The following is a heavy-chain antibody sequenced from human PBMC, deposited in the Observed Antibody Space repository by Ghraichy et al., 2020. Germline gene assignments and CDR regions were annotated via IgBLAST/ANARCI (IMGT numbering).Heavy chain of an antibody. D-gene: IGHD1-1*01. Sequence: GGSLRLSCAASGFTFSHYGMHWVRQAPGKRLEWVAVIWYDGTNTYYTDSVRGRFTISRDTSKNTLYLQMNSLRAEDTAVYTCARDRTTYMIQGLADAFDVWGQGTVVTVSS. CDR1: GFTFSHYG. CDR2: IWYDGTNT. V-gene: IGHV3-33*01. J-gene: IGHJ3*01. CDR3: ARDRTTYMIQGLADAFDV.